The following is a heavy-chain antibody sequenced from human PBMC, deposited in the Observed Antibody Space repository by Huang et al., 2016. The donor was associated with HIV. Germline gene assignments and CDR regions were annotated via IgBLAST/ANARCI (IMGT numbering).Heavy chain of an antibody. CDR2: IYYSGST. J-gene: IGHJ4*02. CDR3: ARLPGSITMIRGVITDPY. Sequence: QLQLQESGPGLVKPSETLSLTCTVSGGSIRSDNYYWGWFRQPPGKGLEWIGSIYYSGSTYYNPSLKSRVTRTVDTSKNQFSLKMRSVTAADTAVYYCARLPGSITMIRGVITDPYWGQGTLVTVSS. D-gene: IGHD3-10*01. CDR1: GGSIRSDNYY. V-gene: IGHV4-39*01.